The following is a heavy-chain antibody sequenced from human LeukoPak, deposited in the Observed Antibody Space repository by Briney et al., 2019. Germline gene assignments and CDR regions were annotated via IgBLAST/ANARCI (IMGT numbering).Heavy chain of an antibody. J-gene: IGHJ4*02. V-gene: IGHV1-46*01. Sequence: GASVKVSCKASGYTFTSYHMHWVRQAPGQGLEWMGLINLSGGSTTYAQRFRGRVTLTRDTSTSTVYMGLSSLRSEDTAVYYCARDYVDDIPMIKDYWGQGTLVTVSS. D-gene: IGHD2-8*01. CDR3: ARDYVDDIPMIKDY. CDR1: GYTFTSYH. CDR2: INLSGGST.